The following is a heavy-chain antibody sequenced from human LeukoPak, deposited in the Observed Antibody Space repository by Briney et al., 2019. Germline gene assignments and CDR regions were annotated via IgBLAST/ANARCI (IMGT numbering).Heavy chain of an antibody. CDR2: ISGSGGST. V-gene: IGHV3-23*01. CDR1: GFTFSSYA. J-gene: IGHJ4*02. CDR3: AKDHLPGIVVADRDY. Sequence: PGGSLRLSCAASGFTFSSYAMSWVRQAPGKGLEWVSAISGSGGSTYYADSVKGRFTISRDNSKNTLYLQINSLRAEDTAVYCCAKDHLPGIVVADRDYWGQGTLVTVSS. D-gene: IGHD6-19*01.